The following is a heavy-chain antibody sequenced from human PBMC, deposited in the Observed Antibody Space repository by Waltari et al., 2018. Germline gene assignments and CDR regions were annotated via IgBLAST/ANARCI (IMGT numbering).Heavy chain of an antibody. CDR1: GSSISSGYY. Sequence: QVQLQESGPGLVKPSETLSLTCAVSGSSISSGYYWGWIRQPPGKGLEWFGSIYHSEGTYNNLSLKSRVTRSVDTSKNQFALKLSSVTAADTAVYYCARLGIAAAFDPWGQGTLVTVSS. CDR3: ARLGIAAAFDP. D-gene: IGHD6-13*01. V-gene: IGHV4-38-2*01. J-gene: IGHJ5*02. CDR2: IYHSEGT.